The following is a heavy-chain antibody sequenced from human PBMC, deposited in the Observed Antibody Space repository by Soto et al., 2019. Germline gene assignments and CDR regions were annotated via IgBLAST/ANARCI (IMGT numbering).Heavy chain of an antibody. V-gene: IGHV4-61*01. CDR1: GGSVNIGTYY. J-gene: IGHJ4*02. CDR2: AHHSGRT. D-gene: IGHD1-26*01. CDR3: ARSEATGLDY. Sequence: TSETLSLTCTVPGGSVNIGTYYWSWIRQPPGKGLEWIGEAHHSGRTNYNPSLKSRVTISVDKSKNHFSLKLSSVTAADTAVYYCARSEATGLDYWGQGTLVTVSS.